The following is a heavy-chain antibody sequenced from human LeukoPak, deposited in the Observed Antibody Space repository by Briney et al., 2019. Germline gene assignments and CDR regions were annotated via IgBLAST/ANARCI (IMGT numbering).Heavy chain of an antibody. CDR1: GGSISSYC. CDR3: ARLRFLPWFDP. V-gene: IGHV4-59*01. D-gene: IGHD3-3*01. CDR2: IYYSGST. Sequence: SETLSLTCTVSGGSISSYCWSWIRQPPGKGLEWIGYIYYSGSTDYNPSLKSRVTISVDTSKNQFSLKLSSVTAADTAVYYCARLRFLPWFDPWGQGTLVTVSS. J-gene: IGHJ5*02.